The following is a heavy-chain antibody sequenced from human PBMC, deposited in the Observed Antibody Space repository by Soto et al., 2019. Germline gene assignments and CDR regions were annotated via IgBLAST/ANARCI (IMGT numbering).Heavy chain of an antibody. J-gene: IGHJ4*02. Sequence: QVQLVESGGGVVQPGRSLRLSCAASGFTFSSYGMHWVRQAPGKGLEWVAVISYDGSNKYYADSVKGRFTIPRDNSKNTLYLQMNSLRAEDTAVYYCAKSDLVLKGWGQGTLVTVSS. D-gene: IGHD2-8*01. CDR3: AKSDLVLKG. CDR1: GFTFSSYG. CDR2: ISYDGSNK. V-gene: IGHV3-30*18.